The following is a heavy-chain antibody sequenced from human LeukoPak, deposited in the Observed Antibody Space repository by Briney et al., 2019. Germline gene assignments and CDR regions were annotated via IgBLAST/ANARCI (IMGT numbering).Heavy chain of an antibody. CDR3: AELGITMIGGV. Sequence: GGSLRLSCAASGFTFSSYSMNWVRQAPGKGLEWFSYISSSGSTIYYADSVKGRFTISRHNDKNSLYLQMNSLRGEDTAVYYCAELGITMIGGVWGKGTTVTISS. CDR1: GFTFSSYS. D-gene: IGHD3-10*02. J-gene: IGHJ6*04. CDR2: ISSSGSTI. V-gene: IGHV3-48*04.